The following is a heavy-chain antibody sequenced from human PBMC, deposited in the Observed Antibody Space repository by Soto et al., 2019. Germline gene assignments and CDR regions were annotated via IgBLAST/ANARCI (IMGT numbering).Heavy chain of an antibody. CDR2: INAGNGNT. CDR3: ARGYGGPIGWFDP. Sequence: QVQLVQSGAEVKKPGASVKVSCKASGYTFTSYAMHWVRQAPGQRLEWMGWINAGNGNTKYSQKFQGRVTITRVTSASTAYMELSSLRSEDTAVYYCARGYGGPIGWFDPWGQGTLVTVSS. D-gene: IGHD3-16*01. V-gene: IGHV1-3*01. J-gene: IGHJ5*02. CDR1: GYTFTSYA.